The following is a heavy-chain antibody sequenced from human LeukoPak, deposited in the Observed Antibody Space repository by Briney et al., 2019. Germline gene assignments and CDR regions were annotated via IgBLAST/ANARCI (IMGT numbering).Heavy chain of an antibody. D-gene: IGHD5-18*01. CDR3: AKDSADGYSYGYFDY. CDR2: ISDSGTTI. CDR1: EFTFSDYY. J-gene: IGHJ4*02. Sequence: GGSLRLSCAASEFTFSDYYMTWIRQAPGRGLEWVSSISDSGTTIYYAAPVKGRFTISRDNAKNSLYLQMNSLRAEDTALYYCAKDSADGYSYGYFDYWGQGTLVTVSS. V-gene: IGHV3-11*01.